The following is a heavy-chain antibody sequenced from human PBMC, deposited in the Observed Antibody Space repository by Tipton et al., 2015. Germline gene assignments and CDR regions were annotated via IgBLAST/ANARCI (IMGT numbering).Heavy chain of an antibody. CDR2: IHYTGNT. D-gene: IGHD3-22*01. Sequence: TLSLTCTVSGGSISSGTFYWSWIRQYPGKGLEWIGYIHYTGNTYYIPSLRSRVSMTLDTAKTQFSLRLGSVTAADTAVYYCARAYYYDSSGYPLFDYWGQGTLVTVSS. CDR3: ARAYYYDSSGYPLFDY. V-gene: IGHV4-31*03. CDR1: GGSISSGTFY. J-gene: IGHJ4*02.